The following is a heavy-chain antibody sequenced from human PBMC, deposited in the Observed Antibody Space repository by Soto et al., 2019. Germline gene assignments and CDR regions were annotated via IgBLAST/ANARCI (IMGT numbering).Heavy chain of an antibody. J-gene: IGHJ6*02. CDR3: ARGELRYFDWLLSDSYYYYGVVV. D-gene: IGHD3-9*01. Sequence: GASVKVSCKASGYTFTGYYMHWVRQAPGQGLEWMGWINPNSGGTNYAQKFQGWVTMTRDTSISTAYMELSRLRSDDTAVYYCARGELRYFDWLLSDSYYYYGVVVWGQGTTVTVSS. CDR2: INPNSGGT. CDR1: GYTFTGYY. V-gene: IGHV1-2*04.